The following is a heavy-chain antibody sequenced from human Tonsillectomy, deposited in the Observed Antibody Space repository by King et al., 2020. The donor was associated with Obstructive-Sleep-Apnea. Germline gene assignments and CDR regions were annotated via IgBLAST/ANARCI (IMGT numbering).Heavy chain of an antibody. CDR1: GFTFDDYA. V-gene: IGHV3-9*01. J-gene: IGHJ4*02. CDR3: AKDKGYTYGNYFDY. Sequence: VQLVESGGGLVQPGRSLRLSCAASGFTFDDYAMHWVRQAPGKGLEWVSSISWYSGNKDYAGSVKGRFTISRDNAKNSLYLQMNSLRAEDTALYYCAKDKGYTYGNYFDYWGQGTLVTVSS. D-gene: IGHD5-18*01. CDR2: ISWYSGNK.